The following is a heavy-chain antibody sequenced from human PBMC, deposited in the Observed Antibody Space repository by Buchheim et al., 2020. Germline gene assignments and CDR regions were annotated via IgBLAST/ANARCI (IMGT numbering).Heavy chain of an antibody. Sequence: EVQLLESGGGLVQPGGSLRLSCAASGFTFSSYAMNWVRQAPGKGLEWVSDISGSGGTTYYADSVKGRFALFRANSKNTLDLQMNSLRAEDTAIYYCAKARSGRFFDYWGQG. CDR2: ISGSGGTT. J-gene: IGHJ4*02. CDR1: GFTFSSYA. CDR3: AKARSGRFFDY. D-gene: IGHD1-26*01. V-gene: IGHV3-23*01.